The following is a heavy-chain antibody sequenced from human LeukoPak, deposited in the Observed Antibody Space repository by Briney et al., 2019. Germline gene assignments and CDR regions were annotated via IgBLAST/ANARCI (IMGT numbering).Heavy chain of an antibody. D-gene: IGHD3-10*01. Sequence: GRSLRLSCAASGFTFSSYAMHWVRQAPGKGLEWVAVISYDGSNKYYADSVKGRFTISRVNSKNTLYLQMNSLRAEDTAVYYCARGEGITMVRGVIIWGQGTLVTVSS. V-gene: IGHV3-30*04. CDR1: GFTFSSYA. J-gene: IGHJ4*02. CDR3: ARGEGITMVRGVII. CDR2: ISYDGSNK.